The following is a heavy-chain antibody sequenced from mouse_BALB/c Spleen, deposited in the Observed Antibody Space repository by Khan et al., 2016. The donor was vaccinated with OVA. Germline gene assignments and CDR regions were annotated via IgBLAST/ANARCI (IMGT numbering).Heavy chain of an antibody. CDR3: ARDSNFDY. Sequence: EVELVESGGGLVQPGGSRKLSCAASGFTFSRFGMHWVRQAPEKGLEWVAYISSGSITIYYADTVKGRFTISRDNPKNTLFLQMTSLRSEDTAMYYCARDSNFDYWGQGTTLTVSS. CDR1: GFTFSRFG. J-gene: IGHJ2*01. CDR2: ISSGSITI. V-gene: IGHV5-17*02.